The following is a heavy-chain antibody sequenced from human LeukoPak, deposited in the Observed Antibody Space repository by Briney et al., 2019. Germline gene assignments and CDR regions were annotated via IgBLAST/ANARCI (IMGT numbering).Heavy chain of an antibody. V-gene: IGHV4-4*02. J-gene: IGHJ4*02. CDR2: IYRSGST. D-gene: IGHD3-10*01. CDR3: ARMVSGSGVDY. Sequence: PSETLSLTCAVSGGSISSSNWWSWVRQPPGKGLEWIGQIYRSGSTNYNPSLKSRVTISVDNSKNQFSLNLSSVTAADTAVYYCARMVSGSGVDYWGQGTLVTVSS. CDR1: GGSISSSNW.